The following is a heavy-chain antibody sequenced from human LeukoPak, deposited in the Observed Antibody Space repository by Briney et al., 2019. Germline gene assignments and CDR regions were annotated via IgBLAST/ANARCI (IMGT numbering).Heavy chain of an antibody. J-gene: IGHJ4*02. D-gene: IGHD3-22*01. CDR2: INPNSGGT. CDR1: GYTFTGYY. CDR3: ARDVNYCDSSGYLDY. V-gene: IGHV1-2*02. Sequence: ASVKVSCKASGYTFTGYYMHWVRQASGQGLEWMGWINPNSGGTNYAQKFQGRVTMTRDTSISTAYMELSRLRSDDTAVYYCARDVNYCDSSGYLDYWGQGTLVTVSS.